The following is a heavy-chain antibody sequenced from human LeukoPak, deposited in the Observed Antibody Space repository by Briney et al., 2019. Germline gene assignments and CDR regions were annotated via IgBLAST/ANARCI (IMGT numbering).Heavy chain of an antibody. CDR1: GYXFTSYG. D-gene: IGHD3-22*01. CDR3: ARGGSYYYDSSGYSSPDY. V-gene: IGHV1-18*01. J-gene: IGHJ4*02. CDR2: ISAYNGNT. Sequence: ASVKVSCKASGYXFTSYGISWVRQAPGQGLEWMGWISAYNGNTNYAQKLQGRVTMTTDTSTSTAYMELRSLRSDDTAVYYCARGGSYYYDSSGYSSPDYWGQGTLVTVSS.